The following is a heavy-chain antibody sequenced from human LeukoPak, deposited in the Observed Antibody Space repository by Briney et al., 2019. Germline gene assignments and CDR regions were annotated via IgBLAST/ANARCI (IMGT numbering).Heavy chain of an antibody. D-gene: IGHD1-1*01. V-gene: IGHV1-2*02. CDR2: FDPDTGGT. J-gene: IGHJ5*02. Sequence: ASVKVSCKASGSTLTGYYMHWVRQAPGQGLEWMGRFDPDTGGTNYAQKFQGRVTMTEDTSISTAYLELRRLRCDDTALSYCSREIRVLAAGQPPWFDPWGQGTLVTVSS. CDR3: SREIRVLAAGQPPWFDP. CDR1: GSTLTGYY.